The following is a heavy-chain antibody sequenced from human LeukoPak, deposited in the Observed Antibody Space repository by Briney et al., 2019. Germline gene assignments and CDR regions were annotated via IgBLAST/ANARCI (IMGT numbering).Heavy chain of an antibody. J-gene: IGHJ6*02. Sequence: GGSLRLSCAASGFTFSSYAMHWVRQAPGKGLEWVAVIPYDGSNKYYADSVKGRFTISRDNSKNTLYLQMNSLRAEDTAVYYCARDQAAYYDFWSGGYGMDVWGQGTTVTVSS. D-gene: IGHD3-3*01. CDR1: GFTFSSYA. CDR3: ARDQAAYYDFWSGGYGMDV. V-gene: IGHV3-30-3*01. CDR2: IPYDGSNK.